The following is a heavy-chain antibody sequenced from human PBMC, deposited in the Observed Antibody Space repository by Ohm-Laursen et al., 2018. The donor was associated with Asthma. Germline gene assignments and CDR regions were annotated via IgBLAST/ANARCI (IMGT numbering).Heavy chain of an antibody. V-gene: IGHV3-33*08. CDR2: IWDGGSNK. Sequence: SLRLSCTAFGFAFTSYDMYWVRQAPGKGLEFVAVIWDGGSNKYYADSVKGRFTISRDIAKNTLYLEMNSLRAEDTAVYYCVRDYCIDGFCSKAFDPWGQGTLVTVSS. J-gene: IGHJ5*02. CDR3: VRDYCIDGFCSKAFDP. D-gene: IGHD2-8*01. CDR1: GFAFTSYD.